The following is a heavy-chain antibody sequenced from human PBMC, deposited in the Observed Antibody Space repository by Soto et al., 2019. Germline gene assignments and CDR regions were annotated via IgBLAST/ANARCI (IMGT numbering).Heavy chain of an antibody. CDR3: LRHATDHTAYYYSAMDV. Sequence: TSETLSLTCTVSGGSISSYYWSWIRQPAGKGLEWIGRIYTSGRNYYKPPLNSRVTIPLDTAKNQIYLKLNSVTAADTAVHYCLRHATDHTAYYYSAMDVWGQGTTVTLSS. D-gene: IGHD2-21*02. CDR2: IYTSGRN. V-gene: IGHV4-4*07. J-gene: IGHJ6*02. CDR1: GGSISSYY.